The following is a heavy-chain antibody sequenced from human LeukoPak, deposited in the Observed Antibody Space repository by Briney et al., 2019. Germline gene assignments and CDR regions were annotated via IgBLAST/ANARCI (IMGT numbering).Heavy chain of an antibody. V-gene: IGHV3-30*18. CDR1: GFTVSSYG. D-gene: IGHD6-19*01. CDR3: AKLSSGWYDY. J-gene: IGHJ4*02. Sequence: PGGSLRLSCAASGFTVSSYGMHWVRQAPGKGLEWVAVISYDGSNKYYADSVKGRFTISRDNSKNTLYLQMNSLRAEDTAVYYCAKLSSGWYDYWGQGTLVTVSS. CDR2: ISYDGSNK.